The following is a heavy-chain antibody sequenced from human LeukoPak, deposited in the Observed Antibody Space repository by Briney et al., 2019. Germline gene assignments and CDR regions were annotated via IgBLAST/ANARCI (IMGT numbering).Heavy chain of an antibody. J-gene: IGHJ5*02. D-gene: IGHD6-19*01. Sequence: GGSLRLSCAASGFTFSSYAMSWVRQAPGKGLEWVPAISGSGGSTYYADSVKGRFTISRDNSKNTLYLQMNSLRAEDTAVYYCAPSSSGWRNWFDPWGQGTLVTVPS. CDR2: ISGSGGST. CDR3: APSSSGWRNWFDP. V-gene: IGHV3-23*01. CDR1: GFTFSSYA.